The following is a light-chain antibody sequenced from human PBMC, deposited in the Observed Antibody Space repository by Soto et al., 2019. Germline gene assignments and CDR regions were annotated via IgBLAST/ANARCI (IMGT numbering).Light chain of an antibody. CDR1: TSNIGSNY. Sequence: QSVLTQPPSASGTPGQGVTISCSGSTSNIGSNYVYWYQQLPGTAPKLLIYRNNQRPSGVPDRFSGSKSGTSASLAISGLQSDDDADYFCATWDDSLNGFYVFGTGTKLTVL. J-gene: IGLJ1*01. CDR3: ATWDDSLNGFYV. V-gene: IGLV1-47*01. CDR2: RNN.